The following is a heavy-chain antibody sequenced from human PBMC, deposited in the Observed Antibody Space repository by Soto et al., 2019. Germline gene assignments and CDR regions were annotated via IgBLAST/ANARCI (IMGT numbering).Heavy chain of an antibody. Sequence: QVQLVESGGGVVQPGRSLRLSCAASGFTFSNYAMYWVRQAPGKGLEWVAVLSYDGNNKYYADSVKGRFTISRDNSKNTLDLQMNSLRVEDTAVYYCARAGCDGGSCYTLVGLRYGMDVWGQVTTVTVSS. CDR2: LSYDGNNK. CDR1: GFTFSNYA. J-gene: IGHJ6*02. D-gene: IGHD2-15*01. CDR3: ARAGCDGGSCYTLVGLRYGMDV. V-gene: IGHV3-30-3*01.